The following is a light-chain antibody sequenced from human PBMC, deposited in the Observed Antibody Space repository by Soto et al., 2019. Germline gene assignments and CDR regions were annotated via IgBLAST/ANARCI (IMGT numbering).Light chain of an antibody. CDR3: GTWDNSLSAGI. Sequence: QSVLTQPPSASGTPGQGVTISCSGSRASIGSNTVTWYQHLPGAAPKLLVYNNNQRPSGVPDRFSGDKSDTSASLAISGLQTGDEADYYCGTWDNSLSAGIFGGGTKLTVL. V-gene: IGLV1-44*01. CDR1: RASIGSNT. J-gene: IGLJ2*01. CDR2: NNN.